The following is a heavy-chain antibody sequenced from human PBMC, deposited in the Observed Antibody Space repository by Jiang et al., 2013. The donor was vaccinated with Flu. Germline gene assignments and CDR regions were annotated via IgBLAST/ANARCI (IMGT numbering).Heavy chain of an antibody. V-gene: IGHV4-30-4*01. CDR3: AISSLLHPRLYCSGGSCYSLGPAMLPDAFDI. D-gene: IGHD2-15*01. J-gene: IGHJ3*02. CDR1: GGSISSGDYY. Sequence: GPGLVKPSQTLSLTCTVSGGSISSGDYYWSWIRQLPGKGLEWIGYIYYSGSTYYNPSLKSRVTISVDTSKNQFSLKLSSVTAADTAVYYCAISSLLHPRLYCSGGSCYSLGPAMLPDAFDIWGQGTMVTVSS. CDR2: IYYSGST.